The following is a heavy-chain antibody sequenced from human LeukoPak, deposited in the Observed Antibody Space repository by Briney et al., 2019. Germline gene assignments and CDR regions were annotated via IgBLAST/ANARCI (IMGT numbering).Heavy chain of an antibody. CDR2: INPSGGST. CDR1: GYTFTSYY. J-gene: IGHJ4*02. Sequence: ASVKVSCKASGYTFTSYYMHWVRQAPGQGLEWMGIINPSGGSTSYAQKFQGRVTMTTDTSTSTAYMELRSLRSDDTAVYYCARGPGPYYDFWSGYPYWGQGTLVTVSS. CDR3: ARGPGPYYDFWSGYPY. V-gene: IGHV1-46*01. D-gene: IGHD3-3*01.